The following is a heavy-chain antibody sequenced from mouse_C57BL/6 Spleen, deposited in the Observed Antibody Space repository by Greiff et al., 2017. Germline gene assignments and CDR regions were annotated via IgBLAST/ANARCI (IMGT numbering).Heavy chain of an antibody. V-gene: IGHV6-3*01. CDR3: TGEILPHFGY. CDR1: GFTFSNYW. Sequence: EVMLVESGGGLVQPGGSMKLSCVASGFTFSNYWMNWVRQSPEKGLEWVAQIRLKSDNYATHYAESVKGRFTISRDDSKSSVYLQMNNLRAEDTGIYYCTGEILPHFGYWGQGTTLTVSS. CDR2: IRLKSDNYAT. J-gene: IGHJ2*01.